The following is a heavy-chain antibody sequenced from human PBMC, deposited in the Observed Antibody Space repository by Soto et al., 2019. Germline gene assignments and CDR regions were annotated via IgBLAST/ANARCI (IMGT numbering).Heavy chain of an antibody. V-gene: IGHV4-30-4*01. CDR1: GGSISSGDYY. J-gene: IGHJ5*01. Sequence: SETLSLTCTVSGGSISSGDYYWSWIRQPPGKGLEWIGYIYYSGSTYYNPSLKSRVTISVDTSKNQFSLKLSSVTAADTAVYYCARNHRYNSGWYESWGQGILVTVSS. CDR2: IYYSGST. D-gene: IGHD6-19*01. CDR3: ARNHRYNSGWYES.